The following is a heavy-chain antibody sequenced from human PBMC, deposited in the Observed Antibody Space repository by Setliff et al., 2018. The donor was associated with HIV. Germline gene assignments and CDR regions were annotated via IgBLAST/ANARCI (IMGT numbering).Heavy chain of an antibody. J-gene: IGHJ6*02. CDR2: INWNGGST. CDR3: ARAFSISSLSYGMDV. Sequence: GGSLRLSCAASGFTFHNYGMSWVRQAPGKGLAWVSGINWNGGSTGYADSVKGRFTISRDNAKNSLYLQMNSLRAEDTALYHCARAFSISSLSYGMDVWGQGTTVTVSS. D-gene: IGHD6-6*01. V-gene: IGHV3-20*01. CDR1: GFTFHNYG.